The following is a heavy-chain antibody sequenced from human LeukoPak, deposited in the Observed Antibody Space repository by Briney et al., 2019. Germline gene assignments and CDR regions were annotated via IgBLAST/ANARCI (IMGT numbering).Heavy chain of an antibody. CDR1: GYTFTGYY. D-gene: IGHD3-10*01. Sequence: ASVKVSCKASGYTFTGYYMHWVRQAPGQGLEWMGWINPNSGGTNYAQKFQGRVTVTRDTSISTAYMELSRLRSDDTAVYYCARMGDGSGSFDYWGQGTLVTVSS. CDR2: INPNSGGT. V-gene: IGHV1-2*02. CDR3: ARMGDGSGSFDY. J-gene: IGHJ4*02.